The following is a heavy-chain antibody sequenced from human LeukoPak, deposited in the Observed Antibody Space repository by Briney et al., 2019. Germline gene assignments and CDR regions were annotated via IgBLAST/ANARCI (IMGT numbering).Heavy chain of an antibody. CDR1: GGSISSYY. CDR2: IYHSGST. J-gene: IGHJ4*02. V-gene: IGHV4-59*01. Sequence: SETLSLTCTVSGGSISSYYWSWIRQPPGKGLEWIGYIYHSGSTYYNPSLKSRVTISVDTSKNQFSLKLSSVTAADTAVYYCARARYSSSWYEYWGQGTLVTVSS. CDR3: ARARYSSSWYEY. D-gene: IGHD6-13*01.